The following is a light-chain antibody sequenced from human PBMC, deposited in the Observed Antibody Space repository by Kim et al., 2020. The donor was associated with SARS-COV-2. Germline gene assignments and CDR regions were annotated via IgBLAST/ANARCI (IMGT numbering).Light chain of an antibody. V-gene: IGKV4-1*01. CDR2: WAS. J-gene: IGKJ1*01. Sequence: ATINCQSSHSVLYSSNNNNYLAWYQQKPGQPPNLLIYWASTRESGVPDRFSGSGSGTDFTLTISSLQAEDVAVYYCQQYYDTPWTFGQGTKVDIK. CDR3: QQYYDTPWT. CDR1: HSVLYSSNNNNY.